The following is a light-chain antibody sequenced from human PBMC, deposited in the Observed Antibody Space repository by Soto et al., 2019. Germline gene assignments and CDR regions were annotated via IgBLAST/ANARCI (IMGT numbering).Light chain of an antibody. CDR3: QQYYDTPYT. J-gene: IGKJ2*01. CDR1: QSVLYSSNNKNY. V-gene: IGKV4-1*01. CDR2: WAS. Sequence: DIVMTQSPDSLAVSLGERTTINCRSSQSVLYSSNNKNYLAWYQQKPGQPPKLLIYWASTRDSGVPDRFSGSGSGTDFILTISSLQAEDVAVYYCQQYYDTPYTFGQGTRLEI.